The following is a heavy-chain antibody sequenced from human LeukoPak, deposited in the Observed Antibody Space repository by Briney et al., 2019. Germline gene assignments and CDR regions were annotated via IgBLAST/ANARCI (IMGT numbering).Heavy chain of an antibody. D-gene: IGHD2-2*01. CDR1: GLSFGSYA. CDR3: ASPIVVVPAD. CDR2: ISYDGSNK. J-gene: IGHJ4*02. Sequence: GGSLRLSCAASGLSFGSYAMNWVRQAPGKGLEWVAVISYDGSNKYYADSVKGRFTISRDNSKNTLYLQMNSLRAEDTAVYYCASPIVVVPADWGQGTLVTVSS. V-gene: IGHV3-30-3*01.